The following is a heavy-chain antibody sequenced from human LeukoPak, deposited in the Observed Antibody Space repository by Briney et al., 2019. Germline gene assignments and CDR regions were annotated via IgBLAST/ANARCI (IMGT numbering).Heavy chain of an antibody. CDR1: GFNFSSYA. J-gene: IGHJ4*02. V-gene: IGHV3-23*01. D-gene: IGHD6-19*01. CDR3: AKVPSIAVAGSDY. CDR2: ISGSGGST. Sequence: PGGSLRLSCAASGFNFSSYAMSWVRQAPGKGLEWVSAISGSGGSTFYADSVKGRFTISRDNSKNTLYLQMNSLRAEDTAVYYCAKVPSIAVAGSDYWGQGTLVTVSS.